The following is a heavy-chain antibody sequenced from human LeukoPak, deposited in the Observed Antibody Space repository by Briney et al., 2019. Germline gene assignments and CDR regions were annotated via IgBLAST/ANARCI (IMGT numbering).Heavy chain of an antibody. D-gene: IGHD4-17*01. CDR3: ARDGYGDYRNDAFDI. CDR2: INSDGSST. CDR1: GFTFSSYW. J-gene: IGHJ3*02. V-gene: IGHV3-74*01. Sequence: GGSLRLSCAASGFTFSSYWMHWVRQAPGKGLVWVSRINSDGSSTSYADSVKGRFTISRDNAKNTLYLQMNSLRAEDTAVYYCARDGYGDYRNDAFDIWGQGTMVTVSS.